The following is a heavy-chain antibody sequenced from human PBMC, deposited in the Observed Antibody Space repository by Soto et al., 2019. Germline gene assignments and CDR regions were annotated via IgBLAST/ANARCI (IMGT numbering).Heavy chain of an antibody. J-gene: IGHJ5*02. CDR1: GGSISSSSYY. D-gene: IGHD6-13*01. V-gene: IGHV4-39*01. Sequence: SETLSLTCTVSGGSISSSSYYWGWIRQPPGKGLEWIGSIYYSGSTYYNPSLKSRVTISVDTSKNQFSLKLSSVTAADTAVYYCARRVGRLKQQLVHDHLAWVQVNVVTVSX. CDR2: IYYSGST. CDR3: ARRVGRLKQQLVHDHLA.